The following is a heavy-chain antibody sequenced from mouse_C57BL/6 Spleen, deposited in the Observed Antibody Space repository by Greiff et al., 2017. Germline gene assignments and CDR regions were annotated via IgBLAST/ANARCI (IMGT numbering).Heavy chain of an antibody. D-gene: IGHD1-1*01. Sequence: EVQLVESGGDLVKPGGSLKLSCAASGFTFSSYGMSWVRQTPDKRLEWVATISSGGSYTYYPDSAKGRFTISRDNAKNTLYLQMSSLKSEDTAMYYCASQFITTAVGRYFDVWGTGTTVTVSS. V-gene: IGHV5-6*01. CDR2: ISSGGSYT. J-gene: IGHJ1*03. CDR1: GFTFSSYG. CDR3: ASQFITTAVGRYFDV.